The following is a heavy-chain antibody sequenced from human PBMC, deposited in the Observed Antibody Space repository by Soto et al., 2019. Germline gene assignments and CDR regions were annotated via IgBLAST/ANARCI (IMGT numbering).Heavy chain of an antibody. Sequence: ASVKVSCKASGYTFTTYGIHWVRQAPGQGLEWMGWISGYNGNTNYAQKFQGRVTMTTDTSTTTAYMDLRSLRSDDTAVYYCGRERDGSSWSSAEYLQHWGQGTLVTVSS. CDR2: ISGYNGNT. D-gene: IGHD6-13*01. V-gene: IGHV1-18*01. CDR1: GYTFTTYG. J-gene: IGHJ1*01. CDR3: GRERDGSSWSSAEYLQH.